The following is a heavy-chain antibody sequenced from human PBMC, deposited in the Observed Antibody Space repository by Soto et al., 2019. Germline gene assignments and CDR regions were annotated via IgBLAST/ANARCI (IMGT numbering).Heavy chain of an antibody. CDR2: IFSGGST. CDR1: GFTVFNNY. Sequence: EVQLVETGGGLVQPGVSLRLSCAAAGFTVFNNYMSWVRQAPGEGLEWVSVIFSGGSTSYADSVKGRFTVSRDSSKNTLYLQMHSLRAEDTAVYYCATHPSSLKWGKGTLVTVSP. J-gene: IGHJ4*02. V-gene: IGHV3-53*02. CDR3: ATHPSSLK.